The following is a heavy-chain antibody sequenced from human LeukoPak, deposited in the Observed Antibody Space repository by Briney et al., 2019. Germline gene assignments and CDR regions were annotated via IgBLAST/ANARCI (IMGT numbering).Heavy chain of an antibody. V-gene: IGHV1-69*13. J-gene: IGHJ3*02. CDR1: GGTFSSYA. D-gene: IGHD3-3*01. Sequence: SVKVSCKASGGTFSSYAISWVQQAPGQGLEWMGGIIPIFGTANYAQKFQGRVTITADESTSTAYMELSSLRSEDTAVYYCARGGAYYDFHDAFDIWGQGTMVTVSS. CDR2: IIPIFGTA. CDR3: ARGGAYYDFHDAFDI.